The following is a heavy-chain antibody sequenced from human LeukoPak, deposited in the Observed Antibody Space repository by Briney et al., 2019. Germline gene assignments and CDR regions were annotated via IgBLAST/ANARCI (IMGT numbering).Heavy chain of an antibody. CDR3: ARDNDSRDPPHFDY. J-gene: IGHJ4*02. V-gene: IGHV1-24*01. D-gene: IGHD3-16*01. Sequence: GASVKVSCKVSGYTLTELSMHWVRQAPGKGLEWMGGFDPEDNETIYAQKFQGRVTMTEDTSTDTAYMELSSLRSEDTAVYYCARDNDSRDPPHFDYWGQGTLVTVSS. CDR2: FDPEDNET. CDR1: GYTLTELS.